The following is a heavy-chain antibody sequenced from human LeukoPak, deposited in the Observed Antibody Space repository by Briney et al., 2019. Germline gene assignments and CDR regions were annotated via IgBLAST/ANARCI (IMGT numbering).Heavy chain of an antibody. CDR2: IHSSGSVI. Sequence: GGSLRLSCAASGFTFSTYEMNWVRQAPGKGLGWISYIHSSGSVIHYADSVKGRFTISRDNAKKSLYLQMNNLRAADTAVYYCAREAPDAFDVWGQGTLVTVSS. CDR3: AREAPDAFDV. D-gene: IGHD6-6*01. V-gene: IGHV3-48*03. J-gene: IGHJ3*01. CDR1: GFTFSTYE.